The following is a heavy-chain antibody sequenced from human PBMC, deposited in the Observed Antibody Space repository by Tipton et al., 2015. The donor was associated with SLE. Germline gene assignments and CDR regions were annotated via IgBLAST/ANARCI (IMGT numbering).Heavy chain of an antibody. Sequence: TLSLTCTVSGYSISSGYYWGWIRQPPGKGLEWIGSIYHSGSTYYNPSLKSRVTISVDTSKNQFSLTLSSVTAADTAVYYCAKDSLLPLRAGSMYSYGPGYFNYWGQGTLVTVSS. J-gene: IGHJ4*02. V-gene: IGHV4-38-2*02. CDR1: GYSISSGYY. D-gene: IGHD3-10*01. CDR2: IYHSGST. CDR3: AKDSLLPLRAGSMYSYGPGYFNY.